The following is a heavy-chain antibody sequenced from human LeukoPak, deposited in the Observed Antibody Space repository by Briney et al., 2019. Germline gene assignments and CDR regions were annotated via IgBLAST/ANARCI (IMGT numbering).Heavy chain of an antibody. V-gene: IGHV3-53*01. Sequence: PGGSLRLSCAASGFTVSSNCMSWVRQAPGKGLEWVSIIYSGGSTYYADSVKGRFTISRDNAKNSLYLQMNSLRAEDTAVYYCARPLRYSSGLFYYGMDVWGQGTTVTVSS. CDR3: ARPLRYSSGLFYYGMDV. J-gene: IGHJ6*02. CDR2: IYSGGST. D-gene: IGHD6-19*01. CDR1: GFTVSSNC.